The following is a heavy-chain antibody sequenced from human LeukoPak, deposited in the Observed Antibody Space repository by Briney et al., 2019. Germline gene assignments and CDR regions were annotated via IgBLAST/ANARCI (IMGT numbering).Heavy chain of an antibody. CDR3: SSGYYLDY. V-gene: IGHV3-30*03. D-gene: IGHD3-22*01. CDR2: ISSDGRNQ. J-gene: IGHJ4*02. CDR1: RFTFNTYG. Sequence: GRSLRLSCAASRFTFNTYGMQWVRRAPGKGLEWVATISSDGRNQHHADSVQGRFTISRDNSKNTLYLQMNSLRAEDTAVYYCSSGYYLDYWGQGTLVTVSS.